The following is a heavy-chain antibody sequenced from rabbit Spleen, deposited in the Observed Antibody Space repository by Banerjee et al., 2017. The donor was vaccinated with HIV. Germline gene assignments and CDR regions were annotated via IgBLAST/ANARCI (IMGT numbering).Heavy chain of an antibody. CDR1: GVSFSSNYY. D-gene: IGHD1-1*01. V-gene: IGHV1S40*01. CDR3: ARDTSSSFSSYGMDL. J-gene: IGHJ6*01. Sequence: QSLEESGGDLVKPGASLTLTCTASGVSFSSNYYMCWVRQAPGKGLEWIACIDTGSSDFTYFASWAKGRFTCSKTSSTTVTLQMTSLTAADTATYFCARDTSSSFSSYGMDLLGPGTLVTVS. CDR2: IDTGSSDFT.